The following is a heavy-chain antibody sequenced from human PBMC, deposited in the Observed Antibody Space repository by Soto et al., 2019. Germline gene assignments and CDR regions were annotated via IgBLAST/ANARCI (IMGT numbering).Heavy chain of an antibody. CDR3: ARSAQQEFYGSGSYLKPLNWFDP. Sequence: SVKVSCKASGGTFSSYAISWVRQAPGQGLEWMGGIIPIFGTAHYAQEFQGRVTITADESTSTAYMELSSLRSEDTAVYYCARSAQQEFYGSGSYLKPLNWFDPWGQGTLVTISS. J-gene: IGHJ5*02. CDR1: GGTFSSYA. V-gene: IGHV1-69*13. D-gene: IGHD3-10*01. CDR2: IIPIFGTA.